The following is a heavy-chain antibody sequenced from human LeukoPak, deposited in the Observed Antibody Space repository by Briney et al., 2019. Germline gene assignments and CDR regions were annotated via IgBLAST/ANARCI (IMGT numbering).Heavy chain of an antibody. CDR1: GFTFDDYS. J-gene: IGHJ6*03. Sequence: PGGSLRLSCAASGFTFDDYSMSWVRQAPGKGLEWVSGINWNGGSTGYADSVKGRFTISRDNAKNSLYLQMNSLRAEDTALYYCSRSPSYYYYMDVWGKGTTVTVSS. V-gene: IGHV3-20*04. CDR3: SRSPSYYYYMDV. CDR2: INWNGGST.